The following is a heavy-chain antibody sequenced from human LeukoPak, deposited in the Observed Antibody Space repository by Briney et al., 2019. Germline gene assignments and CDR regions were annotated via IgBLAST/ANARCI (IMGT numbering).Heavy chain of an antibody. Sequence: GGSLRLSCAASGFTFSSYSMNWVRQAPGKGLEWVSYISSSSSTIYYADSVKGRFTISRDNAKNSLYLQMNSLRAEDTALYYCAKGRGYNYGYIFGYFDYWGQGTLVTVSS. D-gene: IGHD5-18*01. CDR2: ISSSSSTI. CDR1: GFTFSSYS. CDR3: AKGRGYNYGYIFGYFDY. J-gene: IGHJ4*02. V-gene: IGHV3-48*01.